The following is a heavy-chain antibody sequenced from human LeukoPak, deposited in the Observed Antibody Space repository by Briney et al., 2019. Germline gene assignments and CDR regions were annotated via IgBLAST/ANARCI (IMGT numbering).Heavy chain of an antibody. Sequence: RASVTVSCKASGYTFTSYAMHWVRQAPGQRLEWMGWINAGNGNTKYSQKFQGRVTITRDTSASTAYMELSSLRSEDTAVYYCARSYYYDSSHFDYWGQGTLVTVSS. V-gene: IGHV1-3*01. CDR3: ARSYYYDSSHFDY. J-gene: IGHJ4*02. CDR2: INAGNGNT. CDR1: GYTFTSYA. D-gene: IGHD3-22*01.